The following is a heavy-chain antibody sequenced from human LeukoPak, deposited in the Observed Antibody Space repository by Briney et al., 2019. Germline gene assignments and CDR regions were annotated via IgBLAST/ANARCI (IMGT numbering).Heavy chain of an antibody. CDR1: GGSFSGYY. V-gene: IGHV4-39*01. CDR3: ARSAWQYNWFDP. D-gene: IGHD6-19*01. J-gene: IGHJ5*02. CDR2: IYYSGST. Sequence: SETLSLTCAVYGGSFSGYYWGWIRQPPGKGLEWIGSIYYSGSTYYNPSLKSRVTISVDTSKNQFSLKLSSVTAADTAVYYCARSAWQYNWFDPWGQGTLVTVSS.